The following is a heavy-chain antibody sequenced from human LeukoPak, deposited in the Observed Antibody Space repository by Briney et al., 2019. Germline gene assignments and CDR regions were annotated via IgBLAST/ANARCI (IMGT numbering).Heavy chain of an antibody. Sequence: SVKVSCKASLGTFSSYAISWVRQAPGQGLEWMGRIIPILGIANYAQKFQGRVTITADKSTSTAYMELSSLRSEDTAVYYCARVSSGWYGGAFDIWGQGTMVTVSS. J-gene: IGHJ3*02. CDR3: ARVSSGWYGGAFDI. CDR1: LGTFSSYA. CDR2: IIPILGIA. V-gene: IGHV1-69*04. D-gene: IGHD6-19*01.